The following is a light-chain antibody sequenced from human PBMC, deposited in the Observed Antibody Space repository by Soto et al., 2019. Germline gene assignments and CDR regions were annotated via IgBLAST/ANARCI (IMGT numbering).Light chain of an antibody. J-gene: IGKJ2*01. V-gene: IGKV1-8*01. CDR1: QGISSY. CDR2: GAT. CDR3: AQSNELPRS. Sequence: RVSRSRCSPSPSTEDRVTITCRASQGISSYLAWYRQKPGRAPSLLIFGATSLRSGVPSRFSATESGTLFTLTITNVQADDGASYLSAQSNELPRSFGQGTKV.